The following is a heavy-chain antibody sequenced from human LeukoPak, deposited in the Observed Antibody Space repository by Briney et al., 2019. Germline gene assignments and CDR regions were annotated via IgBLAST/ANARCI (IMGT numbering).Heavy chain of an antibody. CDR2: IYYSGST. J-gene: IGHJ5*02. V-gene: IGHV4-59*08. CDR1: GGSISSYY. D-gene: IGHD3-16*02. Sequence: PSETLSLTCTVSGGSISSYYWSWIRQPPGKGLEWIGYIYYSGSTNYNPSLKSRVTISVDTSKNQFSLKLSSVTAADTAVYYCARPGGGVRDYVWGSYRENWFDPWGQGTLVTVSS. CDR3: ARPGGGVRDYVWGSYRENWFDP.